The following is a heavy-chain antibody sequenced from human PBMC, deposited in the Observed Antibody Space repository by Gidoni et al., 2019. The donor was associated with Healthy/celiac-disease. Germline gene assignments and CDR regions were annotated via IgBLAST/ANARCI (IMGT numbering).Heavy chain of an antibody. D-gene: IGHD6-13*01. J-gene: IGHJ5*02. CDR2: INPSGGST. V-gene: IGHV1-46*03. Sequence: QVQLVQSGAEVKKPGASVTVSCKASGYTLPSYYMHWVRQAPGQGLEWMGIINPSGGSTSYAQKFQGRVTMTRDTSTSTVYMELSSLRSEDTAVYYCATERWDSSSPGSFDPWGQGTLVTVSS. CDR3: ATERWDSSSPGSFDP. CDR1: GYTLPSYY.